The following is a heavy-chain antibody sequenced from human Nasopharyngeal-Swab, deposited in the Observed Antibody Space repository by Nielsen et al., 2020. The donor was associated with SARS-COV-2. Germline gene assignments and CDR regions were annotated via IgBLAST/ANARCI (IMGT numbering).Heavy chain of an antibody. CDR1: GFIFSASA. V-gene: IGHV3-73*01. J-gene: IGHJ4*02. CDR3: TTDFYFDY. CDR2: IGDKDHNYAT. Sequence: GESLKISCAALGFIFSASAIHWVRQASGKGLEWVCRIGDKDHNYATTYGASVQGRFTISRDDSKNTAFLQMDSLKTEDTALYYCTTDFYFDYWGQGTLVTVSS.